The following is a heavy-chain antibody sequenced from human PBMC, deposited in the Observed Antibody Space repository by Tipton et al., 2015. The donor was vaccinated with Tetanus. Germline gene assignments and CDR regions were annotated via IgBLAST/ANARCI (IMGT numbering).Heavy chain of an antibody. D-gene: IGHD4-17*01. J-gene: IGHJ4*02. CDR3: ARGAYGQFDY. V-gene: IGHV3-21*01. CDR2: ISDNSRYI. CDR1: GFIFSTYS. Sequence: QLVQSGGGLVKPGGSLRLSCAASGFIFSTYSMNWVRQAPGKGLEWVSSISDNSRYIYYADSVKGRFTISRDNAKNSLYLQMNSLRAEDTAIYYCARGAYGQFDYWGQGTLVTVSS.